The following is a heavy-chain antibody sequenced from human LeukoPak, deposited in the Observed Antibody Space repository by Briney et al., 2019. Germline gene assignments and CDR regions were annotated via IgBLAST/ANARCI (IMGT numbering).Heavy chain of an antibody. J-gene: IGHJ5*02. CDR1: GFTVSSNY. CDR2: IYSGGST. CDR3: ARSPYSSSWYPWFDP. V-gene: IGHV3-53*01. Sequence: KPGGSLRLSCAASGFTVSSNYMSWVRQAPGKGLEWVSVIYSGGSTYYADSVKGRFTISRDNSKKTLYLQMNSLRAEDTAVYYCARSPYSSSWYPWFDPWGQRTLVTVSS. D-gene: IGHD6-13*01.